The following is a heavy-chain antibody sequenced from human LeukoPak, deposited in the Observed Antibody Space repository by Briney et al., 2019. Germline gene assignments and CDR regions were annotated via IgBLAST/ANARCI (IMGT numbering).Heavy chain of an antibody. V-gene: IGHV3-23*01. Sequence: GGSLRLSCAASGFTFSTYAMSWVRQAPGKGLEGVSAVSASGVSTYYADSVKGRFTISRDSSKNTLYLQMNSLRAEDTAVYYCVKPKYSSTWPFDYWGQGTLVTVSS. CDR1: GFTFSTYA. CDR2: VSASGVST. D-gene: IGHD6-13*01. J-gene: IGHJ4*02. CDR3: VKPKYSSTWPFDY.